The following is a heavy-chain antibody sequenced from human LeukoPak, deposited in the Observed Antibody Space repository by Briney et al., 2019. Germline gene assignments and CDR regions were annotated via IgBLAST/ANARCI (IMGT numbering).Heavy chain of an antibody. CDR2: INPSGGST. Sequence: GASVKVSCKASGYTFTSYYMHWVRQAPGQGLEWMGIINPSGGSTSYAQKFQGRVTMTRDMSTSTVYMGLSSLRSEDTAVYYCARGFYGDPLPYAFDTWGQGTMVTVSS. CDR1: GYTFTSYY. CDR3: ARGFYGDPLPYAFDT. J-gene: IGHJ3*02. V-gene: IGHV1-46*01. D-gene: IGHD4-17*01.